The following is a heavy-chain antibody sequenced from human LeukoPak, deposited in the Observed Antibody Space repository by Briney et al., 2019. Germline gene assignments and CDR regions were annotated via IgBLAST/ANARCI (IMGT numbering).Heavy chain of an antibody. Sequence: SSETLSLTCTVSGGSISSYYWSWIRQPPGKGLEWIGYIYATGSTNYNPSLKSRVTTSVDTSKNQFSLNLRSVTAADTAVYYCARHGSVRSPLGPWGQGTLVTVSS. V-gene: IGHV4-4*09. CDR2: IYATGST. CDR3: ARHGSVRSPLGP. CDR1: GGSISSYY. D-gene: IGHD3-10*01. J-gene: IGHJ5*02.